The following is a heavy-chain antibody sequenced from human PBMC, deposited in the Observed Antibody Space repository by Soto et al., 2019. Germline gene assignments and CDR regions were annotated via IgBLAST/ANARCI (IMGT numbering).Heavy chain of an antibody. V-gene: IGHV3-15*01. D-gene: IGHD2-2*01. Sequence: GGSPRLSCAASGFTFSNAWMSWVRQAPGKGLEWVGRIKSKTDGGTTDYAAPVKGRFTISRDDSKNTLYLEMNSLKTEDTAVYYCTTGCSSTSCYPPHNDAFDIWGQGTMVTVSS. J-gene: IGHJ3*02. CDR2: IKSKTDGGTT. CDR1: GFTFSNAW. CDR3: TTGCSSTSCYPPHNDAFDI.